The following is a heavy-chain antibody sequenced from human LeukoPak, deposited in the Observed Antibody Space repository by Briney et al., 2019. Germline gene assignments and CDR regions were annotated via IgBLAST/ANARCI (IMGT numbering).Heavy chain of an antibody. CDR3: ATDRVYRSSGRSWGFLDY. CDR2: FDSENNKI. CDR1: EYSLSDLS. J-gene: IGHJ4*02. V-gene: IGHV1-24*01. D-gene: IGHD6-19*01. Sequence: ASVKVSCKISEYSLSDLSIHWVREAPGEVLEWMGGFDSENNKIVYSQKFQGRVTMTEDTSADTAYMELTSLRSEDTAVYFCATDRVYRSSGRSWGFLDYWGQGTLVIVSS.